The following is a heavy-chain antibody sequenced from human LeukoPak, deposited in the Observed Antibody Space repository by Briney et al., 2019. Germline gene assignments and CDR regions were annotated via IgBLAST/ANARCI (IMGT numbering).Heavy chain of an antibody. CDR1: GYSFTSYR. V-gene: IGHV5-51*01. J-gene: IGHJ5*02. CDR3: VSSVAARGRWFDP. D-gene: IGHD6-19*01. Sequence: GESLKISCKGSGYSFTSYRIGWVRQMPGKGLEWMGIIYPGDSDTRYSPSFQGQVTISADKSISTAYLQWSSLKASDTAMYYCVSSVAARGRWFDPWGQGTLVTVSS. CDR2: IYPGDSDT.